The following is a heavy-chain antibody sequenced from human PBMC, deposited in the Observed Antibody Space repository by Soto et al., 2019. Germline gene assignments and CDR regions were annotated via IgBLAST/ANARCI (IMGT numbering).Heavy chain of an antibody. CDR1: GYTFTSYD. CDR2: MNPNTGNA. J-gene: IGHJ4*02. CDR3: AGVGRGTRGYFDY. V-gene: IGHV1-8*01. D-gene: IGHD1-1*01. Sequence: QVQLVQSGAEVKKPGASVKVSCKASGYTFTSYDIHWVRQAPGQGLEWMGWMNPNTGNAASAQKFQGRVTMTRNTSISTAYMQLSSLRSEDTAVYFWAGVGRGTRGYFDYWGQGTLVTVSS.